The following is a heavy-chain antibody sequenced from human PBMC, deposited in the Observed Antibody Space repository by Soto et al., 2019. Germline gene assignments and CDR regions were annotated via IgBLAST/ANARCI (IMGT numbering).Heavy chain of an antibody. V-gene: IGHV3-23*01. J-gene: IGHJ4*02. CDR3: AKGVGNWNFYYFDY. CDR2: ISGSGDRT. D-gene: IGHD1-7*01. Sequence: GGSLRLSCAASGFTFSNYAMSWVRQAPGKGLEWVSSISGSGDRTYYADSVKGRFTLSRDNSKNTLYLQMNSLRAEDTAVYYCAKGVGNWNFYYFDYWGQGTLVTVSS. CDR1: GFTFSNYA.